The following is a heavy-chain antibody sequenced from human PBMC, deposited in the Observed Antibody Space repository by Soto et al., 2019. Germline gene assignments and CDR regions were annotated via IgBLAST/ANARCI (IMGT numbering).Heavy chain of an antibody. J-gene: IGHJ6*02. CDR1: GYSFTSYW. CDR3: ARRSLTFCSSTSCYKDYYYYGMDV. CDR2: IYPGDSAT. V-gene: IGHV5-51*01. D-gene: IGHD2-2*02. Sequence: GESLKISCKGSGYSFTSYWIGWVRQMPGKGLEWMGIIYPGDSATRYSPSFQGQVTISADKSISTAYLQWSSLKASDTAMYYCARRSLTFCSSTSCYKDYYYYGMDVWGQGTTVTVSS.